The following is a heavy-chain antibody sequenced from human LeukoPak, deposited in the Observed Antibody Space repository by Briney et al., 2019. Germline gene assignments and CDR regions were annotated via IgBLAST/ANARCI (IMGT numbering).Heavy chain of an antibody. J-gene: IGHJ4*02. V-gene: IGHV1-69*13. Sequence: GASVKVSCKASGDTFFSYAFSWVRQAPGQGLEWMGGIIPISGTPTYAQKFQGRLTITADESTSTVYMELSGLRSEDAAVYYCSRGNYIILTGYILRGYFDYWGRRTLVTVSS. CDR1: GDTFFSYA. D-gene: IGHD3-9*01. CDR3: SRGNYIILTGYILRGYFDY. CDR2: IIPISGTP.